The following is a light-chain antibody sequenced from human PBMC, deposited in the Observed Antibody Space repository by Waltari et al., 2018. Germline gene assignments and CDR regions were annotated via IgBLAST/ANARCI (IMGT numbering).Light chain of an antibody. Sequence: ETVLTQSPATLSLSPGERATLSCRASQSVSRYLAWYQQKPGQAPMLLIYEASNRATGIPARFSGSGSGTDFTLTISSLEPEDFAVYYCQQRSNWLFTFGPGTKVDIK. CDR2: EAS. V-gene: IGKV3-11*01. J-gene: IGKJ3*01. CDR3: QQRSNWLFT. CDR1: QSVSRY.